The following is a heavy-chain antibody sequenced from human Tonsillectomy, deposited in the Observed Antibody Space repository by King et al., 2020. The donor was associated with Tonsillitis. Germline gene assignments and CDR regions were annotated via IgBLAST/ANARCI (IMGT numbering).Heavy chain of an antibody. V-gene: IGHV3-30*18. CDR2: ISYDGSKV. D-gene: IGHD3-16*01. CDR3: AKDAVYYDYLWGTFHY. J-gene: IGHJ4*02. CDR1: GFIFSHYA. Sequence: VQLVESGGGVVQPGRSLRLSCAVSGFIFSHYAMHWVRQAPGKGLEWVSTISYDGSKVHYADSAKGRFTISRDNSKNTLFLQMNSLRSEDTAVYYCAKDAVYYDYLWGTFHYWGQGILVTVSS.